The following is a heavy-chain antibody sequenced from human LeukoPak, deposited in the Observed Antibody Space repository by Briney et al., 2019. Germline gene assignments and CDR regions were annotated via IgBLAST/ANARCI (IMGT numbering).Heavy chain of an antibody. J-gene: IGHJ3*02. CDR3: AADDGWTFGI. V-gene: IGHV3-7*01. D-gene: IGHD1-1*01. Sequence: GGSLRLSCAASGFTFRTYWMSWFRQAPGKGLEWVANINQDGSEKYYVDSVKGRFTVSRDNAKNSLYLQMNSLRADDTAIYYCAADDGWTFGIWGQGTMVTVSS. CDR1: GFTFRTYW. CDR2: INQDGSEK.